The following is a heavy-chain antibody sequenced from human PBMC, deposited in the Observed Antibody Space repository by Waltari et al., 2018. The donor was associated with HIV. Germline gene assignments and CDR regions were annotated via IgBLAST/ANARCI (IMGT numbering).Heavy chain of an antibody. J-gene: IGHJ6*02. CDR2: INPNSGGT. V-gene: IGHV1-2*02. Sequence: QVQLVQSGAEVKKPGASVKVSCTASGYTFPGYYMHWVRQAPGQGLEWMGWINPNSGGTNYAQKFQGRVTMTRDTSISTAYMELSRLRSDDTAVYYCARAQYYYDSSGYYYGDYGMDVWGQGTTVTVSS. CDR1: GYTFPGYY. D-gene: IGHD3-22*01. CDR3: ARAQYYYDSSGYYYGDYGMDV.